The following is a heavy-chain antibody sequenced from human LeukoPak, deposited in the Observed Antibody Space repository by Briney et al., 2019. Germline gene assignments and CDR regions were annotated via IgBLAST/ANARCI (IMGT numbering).Heavy chain of an antibody. V-gene: IGHV4-61*02. CDR1: GGSISSGSYY. CDR2: IYTSGST. Sequence: TLSLTCTVSGGSISSGSYYWSWIRQPAGKGLEWIGRIYTSGSTNYNPSLKSRVTISVDTSKNQFSLKLSSVTAADTAVYYCARSNGQQGYFDYWGQGTLVTVSS. CDR3: ARSNGQQGYFDY. D-gene: IGHD6-13*01. J-gene: IGHJ4*02.